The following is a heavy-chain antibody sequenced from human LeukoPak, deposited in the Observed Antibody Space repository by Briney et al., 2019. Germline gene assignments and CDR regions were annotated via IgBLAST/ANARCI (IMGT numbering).Heavy chain of an antibody. Sequence: KTGGSLRLSCAASGFTFSSYSMNWVRQAPGKGLEWVSSISSSSSYIYYADSVKGRFTISRDNAKNSLYLQMNSLRAEDTAVYYCARELDPYCGGDCYPKTFDYWGQGTLVTVSS. D-gene: IGHD2-21*02. J-gene: IGHJ4*02. CDR3: ARELDPYCGGDCYPKTFDY. V-gene: IGHV3-21*01. CDR2: ISSSSSYI. CDR1: GFTFSSYS.